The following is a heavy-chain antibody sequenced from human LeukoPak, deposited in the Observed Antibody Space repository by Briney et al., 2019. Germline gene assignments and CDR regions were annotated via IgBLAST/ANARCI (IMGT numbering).Heavy chain of an antibody. V-gene: IGHV4-30-2*01. Sequence: SQTLSLTCAVSGGSISSGGYSWSWIRQPPGKGLEWIGYIYHSGSTYYNPSLKSRVNIPVDRSKTQFSLKLSSVTAAATAVYYCASVLRSQNSFDYWGQGTLVTVSS. CDR1: GGSISSGGYS. J-gene: IGHJ4*02. CDR2: IYHSGST. D-gene: IGHD4-17*01. CDR3: ASVLRSQNSFDY.